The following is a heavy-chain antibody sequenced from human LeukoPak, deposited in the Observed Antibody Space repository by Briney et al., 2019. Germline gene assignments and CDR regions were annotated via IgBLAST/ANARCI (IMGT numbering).Heavy chain of an antibody. CDR2: IAHDGSNK. V-gene: IGHV3-30*03. CDR3: ATKEVTYGSGRY. J-gene: IGHJ4*02. CDR1: GFTFSNYV. D-gene: IGHD3-10*01. Sequence: GGSLRLSCAASGFTFSNYVMQWVRQAPGMGLEWVALIAHDGSNKYYADSVKGRFTISRDNSKNTLYLQMYSLRAEDTAVYYCATKEVTYGSGRYWGQGTLVTVSS.